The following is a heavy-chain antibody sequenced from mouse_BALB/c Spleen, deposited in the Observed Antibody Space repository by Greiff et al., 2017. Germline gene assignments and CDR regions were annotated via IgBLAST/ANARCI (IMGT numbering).Heavy chain of an antibody. CDR1: GYAFTNYL. V-gene: IGHV1-54*01. D-gene: IGHD2-14*01. CDR3: GRYDDAMDY. Sequence: QVQLKQSGAELVRPGTSVKVSCKASGYAFTNYLIEWVKQRPGQGLEWIGVINPGSGGTNYNEKFKGKATLTADKSSSTAYMQLSSLTSDDSAVYFCGRYDDAMDYWGQGTSVTVSS. J-gene: IGHJ4*01. CDR2: INPGSGGT.